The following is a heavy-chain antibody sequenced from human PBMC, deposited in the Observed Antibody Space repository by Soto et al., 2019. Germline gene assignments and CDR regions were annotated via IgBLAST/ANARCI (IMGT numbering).Heavy chain of an antibody. V-gene: IGHV3-48*03. J-gene: IGHJ5*02. CDR2: ISSSGSSR. CDR1: GFTFSSYE. CDR3: ARGTYRISGSGSNWFDP. D-gene: IGHD2-15*01. Sequence: PGGSLRLSCAASGFTFSSYEMNWVRQAPGKGLEWVSYISSSGSSRNYVDSVKGRFTISRGNAKNSLYLQMNSLRAEDTAIYYCARGTYRISGSGSNWFDPWGQGTLVTVSS.